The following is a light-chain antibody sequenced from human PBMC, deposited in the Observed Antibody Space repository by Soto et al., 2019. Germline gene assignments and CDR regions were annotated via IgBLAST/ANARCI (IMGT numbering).Light chain of an antibody. CDR2: AAS. J-gene: IGKJ4*01. V-gene: IGKV1-12*01. CDR1: QGISSW. CDR3: QKSYXAXLN. Sequence: DIQITHSPSSVSASVGDRVTITFLASQGISSWLAWYQQKPGKAPKLLIYAASSLQSGVPSRISGSGSGTEFTLTISSLQPEDFATXXXQKSYXAXLNFGGGTKVDIK.